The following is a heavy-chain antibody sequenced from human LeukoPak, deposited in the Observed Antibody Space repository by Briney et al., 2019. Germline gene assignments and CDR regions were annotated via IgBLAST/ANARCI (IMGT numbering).Heavy chain of an antibody. Sequence: ASVKVSCKASGNTFTNYALHWVRQAPGQRLEWMGWINAGNGDTKYSQNLQGRVTITRDTSASTAYMELSSLRSEDTAVYYCARDHYVDTPMAHGMDVWGQGTTVIVSS. V-gene: IGHV1-3*01. J-gene: IGHJ6*02. CDR1: GNTFTNYA. D-gene: IGHD5-18*01. CDR3: ARDHYVDTPMAHGMDV. CDR2: INAGNGDT.